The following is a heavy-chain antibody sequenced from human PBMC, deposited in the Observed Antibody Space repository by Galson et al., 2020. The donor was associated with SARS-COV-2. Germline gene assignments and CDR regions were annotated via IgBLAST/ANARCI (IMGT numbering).Heavy chain of an antibody. D-gene: IGHD6-19*01. Sequence: GGSLRLSCVVSGFTFKDFWMRWVRQAPGKGLEWVANIKGDGSETNYVDSVKGRFSISRDNAVNSLYLQMNSLRAEDTAVYYCTREGWQGGYWGQGTRVTVSS. J-gene: IGHJ4*02. CDR3: TREGWQGGY. CDR1: GFTFKDFW. V-gene: IGHV3-7*01. CDR2: IKGDGSET.